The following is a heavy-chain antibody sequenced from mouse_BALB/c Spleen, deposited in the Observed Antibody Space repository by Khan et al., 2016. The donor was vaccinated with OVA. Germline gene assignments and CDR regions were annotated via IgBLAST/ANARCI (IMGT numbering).Heavy chain of an antibody. J-gene: IGHJ2*01. CDR1: GFNFSRHA. V-gene: IGHV5-9-3*01. CDR2: ISTGGSYT. Sequence: EVELVESGGGLLRPGGSLKLSCAASGFNFSRHAMSWVRQPPEKRLGWFATISTGGSYTYYPDTVRGRFTISRDNAQNTLYLQMSSLRSEDTAMYYCVRVAWGYFDYWGQGTTLTVSS. CDR3: VRVAWGYFDY.